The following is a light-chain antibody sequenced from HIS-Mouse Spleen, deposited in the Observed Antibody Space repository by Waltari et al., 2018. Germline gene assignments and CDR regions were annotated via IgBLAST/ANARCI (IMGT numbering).Light chain of an antibody. CDR2: EDS. CDR3: YSTDSSGNHRV. V-gene: IGLV3-10*01. Sequence: SHELTQPPSVSVSPGQTATITCSGAALPKKYAYWYQQKSGQAPVLVIYEDSKRPSGIPERFSGSSSGTMATLTISGAQVEDEADYYCYSTDSSGNHRVFGGGTKLTVL. J-gene: IGLJ2*01. CDR1: ALPKKY.